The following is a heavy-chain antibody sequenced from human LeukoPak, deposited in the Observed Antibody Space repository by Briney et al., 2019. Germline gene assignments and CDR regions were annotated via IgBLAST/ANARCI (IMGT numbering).Heavy chain of an antibody. V-gene: IGHV3-30*02. J-gene: IGHJ4*02. D-gene: IGHD3-16*01. CDR2: IRYDGSNK. Sequence: GGSLRLSCAASGFTFSSYGMHWVRQAPGKGLEWVAFIRYDGSNKYYADSVKGRFTISRDNSKNTLYLQMNSLRAEDTAVYYCAKGGSGTNLRFDYWGQGTLVTVSS. CDR1: GFTFSSYG. CDR3: AKGGSGTNLRFDY.